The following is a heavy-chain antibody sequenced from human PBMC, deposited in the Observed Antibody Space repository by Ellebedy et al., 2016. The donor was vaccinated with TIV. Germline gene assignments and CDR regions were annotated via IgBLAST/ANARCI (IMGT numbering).Heavy chain of an antibody. CDR3: ARVSGVAGGAFDF. CDR1: GFTFSSYW. Sequence: GGSLRLXXAASGFTFSSYWMTWVRQAPGKGLEWVAYKKPDGSEEYYVDSVKGRFTISRDNAKNSLYLQMNSLRAEDTAVYYCARVSGVAGGAFDFWGQGTMVTVSS. J-gene: IGHJ3*01. V-gene: IGHV3-7*01. D-gene: IGHD2-21*01. CDR2: KKPDGSEE.